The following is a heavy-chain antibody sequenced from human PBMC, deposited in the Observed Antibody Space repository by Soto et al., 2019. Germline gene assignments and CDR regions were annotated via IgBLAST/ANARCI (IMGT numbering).Heavy chain of an antibody. CDR3: AKGPSHGDPRWFDP. CDR1: GFTFSSYA. CDR2: ISGSGGST. D-gene: IGHD4-17*01. V-gene: IGHV3-23*01. J-gene: IGHJ5*02. Sequence: EVQLLESGGCLVPPGGSLRLSCAASGFTFSSYAMSWVRQAPGKWLEWVSAISGSGGSTYYEDSVKGRFTISRDNSKNTLYLQRNSLRAEDTAVYYCAKGPSHGDPRWFDPWGQGTLVTVSS.